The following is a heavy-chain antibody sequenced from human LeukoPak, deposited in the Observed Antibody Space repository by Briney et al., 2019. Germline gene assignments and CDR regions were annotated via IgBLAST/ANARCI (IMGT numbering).Heavy chain of an antibody. CDR3: ARSHYYDILTGYDGDWFDP. J-gene: IGHJ5*02. Sequence: SETLSLTCTVSGGSISSSSYYWGWIRQPPGKGLEWIGSIYYSGSTYYNPSLKSRVTISVDTSKNQFSLKLSSVTAADTAVYYCARSHYYDILTGYDGDWFDPWGQGTLVTVSS. D-gene: IGHD3-9*01. CDR2: IYYSGST. V-gene: IGHV4-39*01. CDR1: GGSISSSSYY.